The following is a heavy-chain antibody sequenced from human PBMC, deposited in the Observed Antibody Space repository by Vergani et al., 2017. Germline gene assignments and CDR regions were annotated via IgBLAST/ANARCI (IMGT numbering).Heavy chain of an antibody. CDR1: GAYVGSGGYY. J-gene: IGHJ6*03. Sequence: QVQLQESGPGLVKASQTLSLTCSVSGAYVGSGGYYWSWVRQRPGMGLDWIGYTYYSGTAYSNPTIGSSLTISLDTSETHLSLTLTSVTAADTAVYYCARQKDYYIDVWGKGATVTVS. V-gene: IGHV4-31*03. CDR3: ARQKDYYIDV. CDR2: TYYSGTA.